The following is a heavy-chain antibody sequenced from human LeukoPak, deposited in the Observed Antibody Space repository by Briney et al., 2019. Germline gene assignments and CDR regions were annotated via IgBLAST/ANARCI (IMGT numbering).Heavy chain of an antibody. V-gene: IGHV4-59*01. D-gene: IGHD6-19*01. CDR2: IYYSGST. J-gene: IGHJ4*02. CDR1: GGSISSYY. Sequence: KPSETLSLTCTVSGGSISSYYWSWIRQPPGKGLEWIGYIYYSGSTNYNPSLKSRVTISVDTSKNQFSLKLSSVTAVDTAVYYCARARSSGWPDYWGQGTLVTVSS. CDR3: ARARSSGWPDY.